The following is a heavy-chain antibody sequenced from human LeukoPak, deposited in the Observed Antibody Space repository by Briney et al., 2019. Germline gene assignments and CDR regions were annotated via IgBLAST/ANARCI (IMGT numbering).Heavy chain of an antibody. CDR1: GYTFTSYG. D-gene: IGHD3-9*01. V-gene: IGHV1-18*04. CDR3: ARGTGLRYFDWLLRDWYFDL. Sequence: GSVKVSCKASGYTFTSYGISWVRQTPGQGLEWMGWISAYNGNTNYAQKLQGRVTMTTDTSTSTAYMELRSLRSDDTAVYYCARGTGLRYFDWLLRDWYFDLWGRGTLVTVSS. CDR2: ISAYNGNT. J-gene: IGHJ2*01.